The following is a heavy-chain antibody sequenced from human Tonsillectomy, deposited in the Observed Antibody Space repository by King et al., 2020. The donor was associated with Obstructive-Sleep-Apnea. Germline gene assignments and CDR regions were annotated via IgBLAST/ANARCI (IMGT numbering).Heavy chain of an antibody. V-gene: IGHV4-34*01. Sequence: VQLQQWGAGLLKPSETLSLTCAVYGGSFSGYYWSWIRQPPGKGLEWIGEINHSGITNYNPSLESRVTISVDTSMNQFSLKLSSVTAADTAVYYCARSMVPTIVFDYWGQGTLVTVSS. CDR1: GGSFSGYY. D-gene: IGHD5-12*01. J-gene: IGHJ4*02. CDR2: INHSGIT. CDR3: ARSMVPTIVFDY.